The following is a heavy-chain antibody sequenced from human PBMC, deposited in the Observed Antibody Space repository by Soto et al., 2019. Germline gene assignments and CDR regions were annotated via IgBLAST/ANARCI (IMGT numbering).Heavy chain of an antibody. D-gene: IGHD2-15*01. CDR3: AASFTRIYHKAPDACAM. CDR2: ILVASGGT. V-gene: IGHV1-58*01. Sequence: SLKVSCKASGFTFGNSAVHWVRHARGQRLEWMGWILVASGGTNYAENFEERVTIARDMSTSTAYMELSSLRSEDTAVYFCAASFTRIYHKAPDACAMWAQGTRVTGS. J-gene: IGHJ3*02. CDR1: GFTFGNSA.